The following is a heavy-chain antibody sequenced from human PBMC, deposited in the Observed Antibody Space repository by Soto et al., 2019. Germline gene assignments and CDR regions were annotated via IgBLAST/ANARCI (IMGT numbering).Heavy chain of an antibody. CDR1: GYTFTRSG. V-gene: IGHV1-18*01. J-gene: IGHJ6*02. CDR3: AREGVPPYYYYGMDV. CDR2: ISNYNGDT. Sequence: QVQLVQSGAEVKKPGASVKVSCKASGYTFTRSGISWVRQAPGQGLEWMGWISNYNGDTNYAQTFQGRVTMTTDTSPSTVHMEVRSLRSDDTAVYYCAREGVPPYYYYGMDVWGQGTPVTVSS.